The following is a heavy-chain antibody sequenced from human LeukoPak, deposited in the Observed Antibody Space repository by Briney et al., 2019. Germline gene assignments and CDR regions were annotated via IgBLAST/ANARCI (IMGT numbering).Heavy chain of an antibody. V-gene: IGHV3-11*04. CDR3: ATSEVRNVFDI. CDR2: ISSSGSAI. D-gene: IGHD3-22*01. Sequence: GGSLRLSCAASGFTFSDYYMSWIRQAPGKGLEWVSYISSSGSAIYYADSLKGRFTISRDNAKNSLYLQMNSLRAEDTAVYYCATSEVRNVFDIWGQGTMVTVSS. CDR1: GFTFSDYY. J-gene: IGHJ3*02.